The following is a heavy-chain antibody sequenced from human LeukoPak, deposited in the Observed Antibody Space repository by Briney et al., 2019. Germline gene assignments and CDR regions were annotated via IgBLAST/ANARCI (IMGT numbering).Heavy chain of an antibody. D-gene: IGHD2-8*02. CDR2: ISYSGST. J-gene: IGHJ4*02. V-gene: IGHV4-59*08. CDR1: GGSISSYY. Sequence: PSETLSLTCTVSGGSISSYYWSWIRQPPGKGLEWIGYISYSGSTNYNPSLKSRVTISLDTSKNQFSLKLSSVTAADTAVYYCAGHHPRNTGDFWGQGTLVTVSS. CDR3: AGHHPRNTGDF.